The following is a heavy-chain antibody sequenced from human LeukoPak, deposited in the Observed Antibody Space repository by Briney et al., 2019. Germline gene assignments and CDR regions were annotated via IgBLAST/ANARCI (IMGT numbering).Heavy chain of an antibody. Sequence: EGSLRLSCAASGFTFRSYAMNWVRQAPGKGLEWVSGISGSGGGTYYADSVKGRFTISRDNSKNTLYLQMNSLRAEDTAVYYCARDPTGTTMGWLDYWGQGTLVTVSS. CDR1: GFTFRSYA. CDR2: ISGSGGGT. CDR3: ARDPTGTTMGWLDY. D-gene: IGHD1-1*01. J-gene: IGHJ4*02. V-gene: IGHV3-23*01.